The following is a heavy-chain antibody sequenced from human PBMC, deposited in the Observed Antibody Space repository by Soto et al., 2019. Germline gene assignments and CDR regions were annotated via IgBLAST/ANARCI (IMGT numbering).Heavy chain of an antibody. CDR3: ARHPDCTMVTHCHFDY. D-gene: IGHD2-21*02. V-gene: IGHV4-39*01. Sequence: QLQLQESGPGLVKSSETLSLTCTVSGGSISSSSYSWGWIRQPPGKGLEWLGSIYYSGSTYDNPSLKSRVTISVDMSKNQFSLKLNSVTAADTAVYYCARHPDCTMVTHCHFDYWGQGTLVTVSS. J-gene: IGHJ4*02. CDR1: GGSISSSSYS. CDR2: IYYSGST.